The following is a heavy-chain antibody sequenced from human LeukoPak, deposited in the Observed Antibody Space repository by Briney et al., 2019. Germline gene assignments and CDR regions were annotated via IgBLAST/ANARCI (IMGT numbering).Heavy chain of an antibody. J-gene: IGHJ3*02. CDR2: IYTSGST. CDR1: GGSISSYY. V-gene: IGHV4-4*07. Sequence: SETLSLTCTVSGGSISSYYWSWIRQPAGKGLEWIGRIYTSGSTNYNPSLKSRVTMSVDTSKNQFSLKLSSVTAADTAVYYCARAHKVVPAAMADDAFDIWGQGTMVTVSS. CDR3: ARAHKVVPAAMADDAFDI. D-gene: IGHD2-2*01.